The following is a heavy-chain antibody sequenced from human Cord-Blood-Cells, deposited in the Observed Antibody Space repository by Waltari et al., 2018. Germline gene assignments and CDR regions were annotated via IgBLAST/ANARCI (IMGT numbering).Heavy chain of an antibody. CDR1: GFTFSSYA. CDR3: AKGQSSSGIRYGMDV. J-gene: IGHJ6*02. V-gene: IGHV3-23*01. D-gene: IGHD6-6*01. CDR2: ISGGGGST. Sequence: EVQLLESGGGLVQPGGSLRLSCAASGFTFSSYAMSWVRQAPGKGLEWVSAISGGGGSTYYADAVKGRFTISRDKSKNTLYLQMNSLRAEDMAVYYCAKGQSSSGIRYGMDVWGQGTTVTVSS.